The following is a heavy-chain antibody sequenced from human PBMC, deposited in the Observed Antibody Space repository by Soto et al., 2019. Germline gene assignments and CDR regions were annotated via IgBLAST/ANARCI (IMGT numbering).Heavy chain of an antibody. Sequence: QVQLVQSGAEVKKPGSSVKVSCKASGGTFGSYAFTGVRQALGQGFEGRGGFILVSGAAHYAQKSQGRVTITADESTSTAYMELSSLSSQDTAVYYCATALGCRSTSCTLDYWGQGTRVIVSS. CDR3: ATALGCRSTSCTLDY. V-gene: IGHV1-69*01. J-gene: IGHJ4*02. CDR1: GGTFGSYA. CDR2: FILVSGAA. D-gene: IGHD2-2*01.